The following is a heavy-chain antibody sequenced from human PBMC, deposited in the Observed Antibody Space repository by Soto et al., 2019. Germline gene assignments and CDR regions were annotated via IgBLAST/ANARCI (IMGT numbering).Heavy chain of an antibody. CDR3: ARPLEQHQLGFGMDV. V-gene: IGHV3-33*01. CDR2: IGYDGSKI. Sequence: QVQLVQSGGGVVQPGGSLRLSCAASGFTFSSYGMHWVRQAPGKGLEWVAVIGYDGSKIYYADSVKGRLTISRDNSKSTLYLQMNSLRAEDTAVYYCARPLEQHQLGFGMDVLGQGSPVTVSS. J-gene: IGHJ6*01. CDR1: GFTFSSYG. D-gene: IGHD6-13*01.